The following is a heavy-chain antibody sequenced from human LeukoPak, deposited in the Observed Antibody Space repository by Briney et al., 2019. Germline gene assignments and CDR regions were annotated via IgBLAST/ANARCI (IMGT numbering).Heavy chain of an antibody. V-gene: IGHV3-13*01. J-gene: IGHJ6*02. D-gene: IGHD3-16*02. CDR1: GFTVSEYD. Sequence: GGPLRLSCAASGFTVSEYDMHWVRQATGKGLEWVSAIGIVGDTYYVGSVKGRFTMSRDNASNKVHLQMNSLRDGDTGFYYCLRDYHGMDVWGQGTTVIVSS. CDR3: LRDYHGMDV. CDR2: IGIVGDT.